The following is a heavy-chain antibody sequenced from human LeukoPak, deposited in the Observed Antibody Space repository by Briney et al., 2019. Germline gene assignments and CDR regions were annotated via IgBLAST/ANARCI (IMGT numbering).Heavy chain of an antibody. Sequence: ASVKVSCKASGYTFTSYDINWVRQATGQGLEWMGWMNPNSGNTGYAQKFQGRVTMTRNTSISTAYMELSSLRSEDTAVYYCARVIGYYDFWSGQKFYYYMDVWGKGTTVTVSS. J-gene: IGHJ6*03. CDR2: MNPNSGNT. D-gene: IGHD3-3*01. CDR1: GYTFTSYD. CDR3: ARVIGYYDFWSGQKFYYYMDV. V-gene: IGHV1-8*01.